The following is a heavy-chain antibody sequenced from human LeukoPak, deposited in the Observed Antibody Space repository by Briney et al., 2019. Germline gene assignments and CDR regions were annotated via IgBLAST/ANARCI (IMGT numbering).Heavy chain of an antibody. J-gene: IGHJ4*02. D-gene: IGHD4-17*01. V-gene: IGHV3-53*01. CDR1: GFTVSSNY. Sequence: GGSPRLSCAASGFTVSSNYMNWVRQAPGKGLEWVSVIYSGGSTYCADSVKGRFTISRDNSKNTLYLQMNSLRAEDTAVYYCAREAVTRNYFDYWGQGTLVTVSS. CDR3: AREAVTRNYFDY. CDR2: IYSGGST.